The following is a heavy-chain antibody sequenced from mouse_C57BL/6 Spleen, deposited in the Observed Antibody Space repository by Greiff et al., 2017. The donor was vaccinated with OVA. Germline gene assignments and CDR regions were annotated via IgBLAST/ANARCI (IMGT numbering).Heavy chain of an antibody. CDR1: GYSFTSYY. D-gene: IGHD3-1*01. V-gene: IGHV1-66*01. CDR3: AREEDSHLGAMDD. J-gene: IGHJ4*01. CDR2: IYPGSGNT. Sequence: QVQLQQSGPELVKPGASVKISCKASGYSFTSYYIHWVKQRPGQGLEWIGWIYPGSGNTKYNEKFKGKATLTADTSSSTAYMQLSSLTSEDSAVYYCAREEDSHLGAMDDWGQGTSVTVSS.